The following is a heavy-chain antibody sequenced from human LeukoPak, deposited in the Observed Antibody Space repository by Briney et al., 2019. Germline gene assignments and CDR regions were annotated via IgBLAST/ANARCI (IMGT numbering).Heavy chain of an antibody. CDR3: AMGVVVAATPYGMDV. CDR1: GGTFSSYA. CDR2: IIPIFGTA. Sequence: SVKASCKASGGTFSSYAISWVRQAPGQGLEWMGGIIPIFGTANYAQKFQGRVTITADESTSTAYMELSSLRSEDTAVYYCAMGVVVAATPYGMDVWGQGTTVTVSS. V-gene: IGHV1-69*01. J-gene: IGHJ6*02. D-gene: IGHD2-15*01.